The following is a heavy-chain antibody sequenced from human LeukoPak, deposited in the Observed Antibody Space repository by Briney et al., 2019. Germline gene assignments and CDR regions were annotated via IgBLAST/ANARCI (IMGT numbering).Heavy chain of an antibody. V-gene: IGHV3-30*02. D-gene: IGHD3-3*01. Sequence: GGSLRLSCAASGFTFSSYGMHWVRQAPGKGLEWVAFIRYDGSTKYYADSVKGRFTISRDNFKNTLYLQMNSLRAEDTAVYYCASDANYDFWSGYYALDYWGQGTLVTVSS. J-gene: IGHJ4*02. CDR1: GFTFSSYG. CDR3: ASDANYDFWSGYYALDY. CDR2: IRYDGSTK.